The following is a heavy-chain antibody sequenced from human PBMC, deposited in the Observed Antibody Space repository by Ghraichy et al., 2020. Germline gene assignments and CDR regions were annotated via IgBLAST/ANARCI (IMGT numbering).Heavy chain of an antibody. CDR3: ASGCSIYCSVVDYYCVDV. CDR2: ITGDGSNT. V-gene: IGHV3-74*01. J-gene: IGHJ6*02. D-gene: IGHD2-15*01. Sequence: GGSLRLSCAASRFSFSTYAMHWVRQAPGKGLVWVSPITGDGSNTTYADSVQGRFTVSRDNSKNTLYLQMNSLSAEDTAVYYCASGCSIYCSVVDYYCVDVWGQGTMVTVSS. CDR1: RFSFSTYA.